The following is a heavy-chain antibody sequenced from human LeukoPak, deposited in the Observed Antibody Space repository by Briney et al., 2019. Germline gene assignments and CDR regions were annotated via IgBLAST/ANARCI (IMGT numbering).Heavy chain of an antibody. CDR3: AREIGDGSWYSDY. Sequence: GASVKVSFKASGYTFTNLGISWGRQAPGQGPEGMGWISAYYVNTNYAQKLQGRVTLTTDTSTSTVYMALRSLRSDNTAVYYCAREIGDGSWYSDYWGQGTLVTVSS. V-gene: IGHV1-18*01. J-gene: IGHJ4*02. CDR1: GYTFTNLG. D-gene: IGHD6-13*01. CDR2: ISAYYVNT.